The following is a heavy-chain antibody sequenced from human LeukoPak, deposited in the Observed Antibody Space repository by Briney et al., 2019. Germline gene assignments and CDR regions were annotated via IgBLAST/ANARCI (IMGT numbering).Heavy chain of an antibody. V-gene: IGHV1-2*02. Sequence: ASVKVSCKASGYTFTGYYMHWVRQAPGQGLEWMGWINPNSGGTNYVQKFQGRVTMTRDTSISTAYMELSRLRSDDTAVYYCASTIYDSSGYFDYWGQGTLVTVSS. CDR3: ASTIYDSSGYFDY. D-gene: IGHD3-22*01. CDR2: INPNSGGT. J-gene: IGHJ4*02. CDR1: GYTFTGYY.